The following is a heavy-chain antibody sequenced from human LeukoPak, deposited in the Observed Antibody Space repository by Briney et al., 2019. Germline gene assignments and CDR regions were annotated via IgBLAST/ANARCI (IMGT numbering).Heavy chain of an antibody. D-gene: IGHD3-16*01. Sequence: PGRSLRLSCAASGFTFDDYAMHWVRHAPGKGLEWVSAISWNSGTINYADSVKGRFTISRDNAKNSLYLHMRSLRAEDTALYYCLKVGAVLPDAFDVWGQGTMVTVSS. J-gene: IGHJ3*01. CDR2: ISWNSGTI. V-gene: IGHV3-9*01. CDR1: GFTFDDYA. CDR3: LKVGAVLPDAFDV.